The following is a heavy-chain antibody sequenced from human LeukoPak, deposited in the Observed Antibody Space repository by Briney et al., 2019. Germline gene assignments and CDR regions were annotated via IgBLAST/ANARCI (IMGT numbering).Heavy chain of an antibody. CDR2: IRYDGSNK. D-gene: IGHD6-13*01. CDR1: GFTFSSYG. CDR3: AKVIAAFEEASYYFDY. J-gene: IGHJ4*02. V-gene: IGHV3-30*02. Sequence: GGSLRLSCAASGFTFSSYGMHWVRQAPGKGLEWVAFIRYDGSNKYYADSVKGRFTISRDNSKNTLYLQMNSLRAEDTAVYYCAKVIAAFEEASYYFDYWGQGTLVTVSS.